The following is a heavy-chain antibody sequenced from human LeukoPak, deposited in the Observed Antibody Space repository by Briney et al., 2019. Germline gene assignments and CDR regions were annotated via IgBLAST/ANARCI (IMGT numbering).Heavy chain of an antibody. CDR3: ARELASYYGDYAKVRTLGYFDY. CDR1: GGSISSSDYY. D-gene: IGHD4-17*01. CDR2: IYYSGST. V-gene: IGHV4-39*07. Sequence: KASETLSLTCTVSGGSISSSDYYWGWIRQPPGKGLEWIGSIYYSGSTYYNPSLKSRVTISVDTSKNQFSLKLSSVTAADTAVYYCARELASYYGDYAKVRTLGYFDYWGQGTLVTVSS. J-gene: IGHJ4*02.